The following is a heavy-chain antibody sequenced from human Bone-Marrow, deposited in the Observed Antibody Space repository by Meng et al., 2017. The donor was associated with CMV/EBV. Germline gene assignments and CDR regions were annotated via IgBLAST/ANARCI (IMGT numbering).Heavy chain of an antibody. CDR2: IYSGGSTT. CDR1: GFTFSSYA. V-gene: IGHV3-23*03. J-gene: IGHJ6*02. CDR3: ARVWFPCITIFGVVIIVYYYGMDV. D-gene: IGHD3-3*01. Sequence: GGSLRLSCAVSGFTFSSYAMSWVRRAPGKGLEWVSLIYSGGSTTYYADSVKGRFTISRDNSKNTLYLQMNSLRAEDTAVYYCARVWFPCITIFGVVIIVYYYGMDVWGQGTTVTVSS.